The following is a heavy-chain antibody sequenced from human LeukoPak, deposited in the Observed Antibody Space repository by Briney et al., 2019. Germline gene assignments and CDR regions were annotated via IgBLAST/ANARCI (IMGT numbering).Heavy chain of an antibody. Sequence: GGSLRLACAASGFSFSTYDMHWVRQAPGKGLEWVAVISSDGSHKYWADSVKGRFTISRDNSKNTVYLQMNSLRAEDTAVYYCAKESGSRSYGAYFPHWGQGTLVTVSS. D-gene: IGHD6-13*01. CDR2: ISSDGSHK. CDR3: AKESGSRSYGAYFPH. J-gene: IGHJ1*01. CDR1: GFSFSTYD. V-gene: IGHV3-30*18.